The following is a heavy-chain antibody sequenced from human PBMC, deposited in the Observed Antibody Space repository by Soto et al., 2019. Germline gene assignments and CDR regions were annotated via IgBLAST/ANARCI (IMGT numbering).Heavy chain of an antibody. Sequence: QVQLVQSGAEVKKPGSSVKVSCKASGGTFSSYTISWVRQAPGQGIEWMGRIIPILGIANYAQKFQGRVTITADKSTSTAYMALSSLRSEDTAVYYCARAPPTPFWYFDLWGRGTLVTVSS. CDR2: IIPILGIA. V-gene: IGHV1-69*02. CDR3: ARAPPTPFWYFDL. CDR1: GGTFSSYT. D-gene: IGHD2-15*01. J-gene: IGHJ2*01.